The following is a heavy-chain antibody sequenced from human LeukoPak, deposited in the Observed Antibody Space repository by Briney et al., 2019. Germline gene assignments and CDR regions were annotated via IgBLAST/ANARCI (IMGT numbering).Heavy chain of an antibody. CDR3: GRGSLDYEVLDYYYYMDV. V-gene: IGHV6-1*01. CDR2: TYYRSKWYN. CDR1: QYSVSSNSAA. Sequence: SQTLSLTCAISQYSVSSNSAAWNWMRQSPSRGLEWLERTYYRSKWYNDYAVSVRSRITIIPDTSKNQFSLQLNSVTPEDTAVYYCGRGSLDYEVLDYYYYMDVWGKGTTVTVSS. J-gene: IGHJ6*03. D-gene: IGHD4-17*01.